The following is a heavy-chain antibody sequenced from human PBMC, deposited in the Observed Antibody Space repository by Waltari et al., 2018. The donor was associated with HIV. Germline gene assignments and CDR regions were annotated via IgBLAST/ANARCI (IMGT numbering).Heavy chain of an antibody. V-gene: IGHV3-30-3*02. CDR3: AKDVRYWDGLFYVGHDAFDV. Sequence: QVQLVESGGGVVPPGRSLRLSCAASGFTFNTYAMHWVRQAPGKGRGAVAGVSYDGSDKHYSDSVKGRFTISRDNAKNTVYLQLSSLRAEDTAAYYCAKDVRYWDGLFYVGHDAFDVWGQGTMVTVSS. CDR2: VSYDGSDK. CDR1: GFTFNTYA. D-gene: IGHD3-3*01. J-gene: IGHJ3*01.